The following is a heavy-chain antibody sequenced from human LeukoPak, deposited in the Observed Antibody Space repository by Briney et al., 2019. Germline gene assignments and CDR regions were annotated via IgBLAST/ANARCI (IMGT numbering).Heavy chain of an antibody. CDR1: GGSISSSSYY. J-gene: IGHJ4*02. CDR2: IYYSGST. V-gene: IGHV4-39*07. Sequence: SETLSLTCTVSGGSISSSSYYWGWIRQPPGKGLEWIGSIYYSGSTYYNPSLKSRVTISVDTSKNQFSLKLSSVTAADTAVYYCAREGNGGIVGANGGLDYWGQGTLVTVSS. D-gene: IGHD1-26*01. CDR3: AREGNGGIVGANGGLDY.